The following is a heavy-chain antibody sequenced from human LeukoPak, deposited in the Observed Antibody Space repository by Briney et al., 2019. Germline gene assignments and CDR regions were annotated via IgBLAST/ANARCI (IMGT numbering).Heavy chain of an antibody. CDR3: VRGGRAATDNYFDP. D-gene: IGHD1-1*01. J-gene: IGHJ5*02. Sequence: SETLSLTCAVSGDSISSYFWNWIWQPAGKGLEWIGRIYTSGNTNYSPSLRSRVTMSVDTSKNQFSLKLSSVTAADTAVYYCVRGGRAATDNYFDPWGQGTLVTVSS. V-gene: IGHV4-4*07. CDR2: IYTSGNT. CDR1: GDSISSYF.